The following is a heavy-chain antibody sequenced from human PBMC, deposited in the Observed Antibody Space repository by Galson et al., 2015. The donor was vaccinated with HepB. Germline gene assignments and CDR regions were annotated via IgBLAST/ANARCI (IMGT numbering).Heavy chain of an antibody. CDR2: INSDGSST. CDR1: GFTFSSYW. D-gene: IGHD6-19*01. Sequence: SLRLSCAASGFTFSSYWMHWVRQAPGKGLEWVSRINSDGSSTYYADSVKGRFNISRDNSKNTLYLQMNSLRAEDTAVYYCARDYPAPYSSGWYFLGMDVWGQGTTVTVSS. J-gene: IGHJ6*02. CDR3: ARDYPAPYSSGWYFLGMDV. V-gene: IGHV3-74*01.